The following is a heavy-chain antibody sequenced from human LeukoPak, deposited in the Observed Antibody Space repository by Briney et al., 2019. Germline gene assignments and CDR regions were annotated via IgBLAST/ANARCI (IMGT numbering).Heavy chain of an antibody. Sequence: ASVKVSCKASGYTFTSYGISWVRQAPGQGLEWMGWISAYNGNTNYAQKLQGRVTMTTDTSTSTAYMELRSLRSDDTAVYYCARDPHSYYYDSSGYPDYWGQGTLVTVSS. V-gene: IGHV1-18*01. J-gene: IGHJ4*02. CDR3: ARDPHSYYYDSSGYPDY. CDR2: ISAYNGNT. D-gene: IGHD3-22*01. CDR1: GYTFTSYG.